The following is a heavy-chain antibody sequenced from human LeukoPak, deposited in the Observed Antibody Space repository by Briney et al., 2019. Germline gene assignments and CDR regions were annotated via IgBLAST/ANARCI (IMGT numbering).Heavy chain of an antibody. D-gene: IGHD4-17*01. CDR3: ARVFPYRAKVTNY. Sequence: PVASLRLSCAASGFTFSSYWMHWVRQAPGKGLVWVSRINSVGSSTSYADSVKGRLTISRDNAKNTLYLQMNSLRSEDTAVYYCARVFPYRAKVTNYWGQGTLVTLSS. V-gene: IGHV3-74*01. J-gene: IGHJ4*02. CDR2: INSVGSST. CDR1: GFTFSSYW.